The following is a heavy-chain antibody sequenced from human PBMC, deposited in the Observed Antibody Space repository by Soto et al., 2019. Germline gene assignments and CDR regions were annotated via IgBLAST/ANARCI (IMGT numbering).Heavy chain of an antibody. Sequence: QVQLVQSGAEVKKPGSSVKVSCKASGVTFSSYAISWVRQAPGQGLEWMGGIIPIFGTADYAQKFQGRVTITADESTSTAYVELSSLRSEDTAVYYCAKPPENYYYGMDVWGQGTTVTVSS. CDR2: IIPIFGTA. J-gene: IGHJ6*02. CDR1: GVTFSSYA. CDR3: AKPPENYYYGMDV. V-gene: IGHV1-69*12.